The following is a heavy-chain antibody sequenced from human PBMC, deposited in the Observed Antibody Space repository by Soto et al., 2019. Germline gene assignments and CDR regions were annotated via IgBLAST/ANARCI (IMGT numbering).Heavy chain of an antibody. V-gene: IGHV1-8*01. CDR1: GYTFTSYD. CDR3: ARWGRYYYGMDV. CDR2: MNPNSGNT. Sequence: ASVKVSCKASGYTFTSYDINWVRQATGQGLEWMGWMNPNSGNTGYAQKFQGRVTMTRNTSISTAYMELSSLRSEDTAVYYCARWGRYYYGMDVWGQGTTVTVSS. D-gene: IGHD7-27*01. J-gene: IGHJ6*02.